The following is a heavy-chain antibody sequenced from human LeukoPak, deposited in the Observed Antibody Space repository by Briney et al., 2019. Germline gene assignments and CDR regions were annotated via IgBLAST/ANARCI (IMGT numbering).Heavy chain of an antibody. CDR2: ISSSSSTI. CDR1: GFTFSSYS. CDR3: ARDEDYYDSSGYYFGY. V-gene: IGHV3-48*04. Sequence: GGSLRLSCAASGFTFSSYSMNWVRQAPGKGLEWVSYISSSSSTIYYADSVKGRFTISRDNAKNSLYLQMNSLRAEDTAVYYCARDEDYYDSSGYYFGYWGQGTLVTVSS. D-gene: IGHD3-22*01. J-gene: IGHJ4*02.